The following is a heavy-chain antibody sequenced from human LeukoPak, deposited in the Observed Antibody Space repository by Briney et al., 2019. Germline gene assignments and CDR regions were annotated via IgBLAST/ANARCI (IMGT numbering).Heavy chain of an antibody. V-gene: IGHV4-39*07. J-gene: IGHJ4*02. D-gene: IGHD6-19*01. Sequence: SETLSLTCTVSGGSISSSRYYGGWIRQPPGKGLEWIGSLYYSGNTNYNPSLKSRVTISVDTSKNQFSLKLSSVTAADTAVYYCARVYDRGWTKIDYWGQGTLVTVSS. CDR3: ARVYDRGWTKIDY. CDR1: GGSISSSRYY. CDR2: LYYSGNT.